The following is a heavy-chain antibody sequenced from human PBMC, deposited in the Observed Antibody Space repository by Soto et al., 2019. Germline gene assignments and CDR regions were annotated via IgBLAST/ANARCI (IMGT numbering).Heavy chain of an antibody. V-gene: IGHV4-31*03. Sequence: SETLSLTCTVSDDSVTTIDYYWTWIRQLPGEGLEWIAYIHHAGPTYYNPSPQSRITISVDTSQNQFSLKLNSVTAADTAVYFCAGKPNALSYFDYWGQGALVTVSS. CDR3: AGKPNALSYFDY. CDR2: IHHAGPT. J-gene: IGHJ4*02. CDR1: DDSVTTIDYY. D-gene: IGHD2-8*01.